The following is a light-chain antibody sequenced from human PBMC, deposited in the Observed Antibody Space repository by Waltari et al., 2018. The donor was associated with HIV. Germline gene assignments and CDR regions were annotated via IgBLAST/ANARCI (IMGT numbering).Light chain of an antibody. CDR3: RSYSRTSTWV. Sequence: QSALTQPASVSGSPGQSITISCTGTSWYIGAYNYVSWYQQHPGKAPKLILFDVNDRPSGISDRFSGSKSANMASLTISGLQPADEADYYCRSYSRTSTWVFGGGTRLTVL. CDR2: DVN. V-gene: IGLV2-14*03. J-gene: IGLJ3*02. CDR1: SWYIGAYNY.